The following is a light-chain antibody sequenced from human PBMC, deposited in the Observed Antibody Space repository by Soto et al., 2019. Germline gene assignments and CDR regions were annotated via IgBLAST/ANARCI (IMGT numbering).Light chain of an antibody. CDR3: QQYGRAWT. CDR1: QGISSSF. CDR2: AGS. V-gene: IGKV3-20*01. J-gene: IGKJ1*01. Sequence: VVLTQSPGTLSLSPGEGATLSCRNSQGISSSFSAWYQKKPGQPPRLLIYAGSRRADGIPDRFIGGGSGTDFTLTITRLEPEDFGVYYCQQYGRAWTFGQGTTVEV.